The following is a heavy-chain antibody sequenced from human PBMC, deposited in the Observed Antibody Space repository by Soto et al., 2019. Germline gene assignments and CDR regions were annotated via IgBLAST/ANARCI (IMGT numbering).Heavy chain of an antibody. CDR2: VSIGGST. J-gene: IGHJ4*02. D-gene: IGHD2-15*01. CDR1: GFTFSSYA. Sequence: DVQLLESGGGLVQPEGSLRLSCAASGFTFSSYAMGWVRQGPGKGLEWVAVVSIGGSTHYADSVRGRFTISRDNAKNTRSLPMNSLTAEDTAVYFCAKRRGAGGHFDYWGQGALVTVSS. V-gene: IGHV3-23*01. CDR3: AKRRGAGGHFDY.